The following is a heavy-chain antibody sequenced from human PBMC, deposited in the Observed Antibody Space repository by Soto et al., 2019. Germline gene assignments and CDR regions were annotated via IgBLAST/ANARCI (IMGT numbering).Heavy chain of an antibody. CDR2: ISSYNGDA. J-gene: IGHJ5*02. V-gene: IGHV1-18*04. CDR3: ARKNGYCSGGSCYFWFDP. D-gene: IGHD2-15*01. Sequence: GASVKVSCKASGYTFTSYGISWVRQAPGQGLEWMGWISSYNGDAKYAQKFQDRVTMTTDTSTSTAYMELRSLTSDDTAVYYCARKNGYCSGGSCYFWFDPWGQGTPVTVSS. CDR1: GYTFTSYG.